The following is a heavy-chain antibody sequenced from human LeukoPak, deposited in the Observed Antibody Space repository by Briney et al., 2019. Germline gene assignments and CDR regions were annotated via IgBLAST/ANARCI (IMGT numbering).Heavy chain of an antibody. J-gene: IGHJ4*02. CDR3: AKAQYSSTWNTFDF. Sequence: GGSLRLSCAASGFTFSNFAMNWVRQAPGKGLEWLSTLTGSGGSTSYADSVKGRFTISRDNSKNTLYLYMNSLRAEDTALYYCAKAQYSSTWNTFDFWGQGTLVAVSS. CDR2: LTGSGGST. V-gene: IGHV3-23*01. D-gene: IGHD6-13*01. CDR1: GFTFSNFA.